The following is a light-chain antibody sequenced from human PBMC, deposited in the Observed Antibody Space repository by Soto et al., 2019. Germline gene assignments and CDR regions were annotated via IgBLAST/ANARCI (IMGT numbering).Light chain of an antibody. CDR3: QQYNSYPWT. Sequence: IQMTQSASSLSASVGDRVTITCRASQSISSYLNWYQQKQGKAPKLLIYDASSLESGVPSRFSGSGYGTEFNLTISSLQPDDFATYYCQQYNSYPWTFGQGTKVDIK. J-gene: IGKJ1*01. CDR1: QSISSY. V-gene: IGKV1-5*01. CDR2: DAS.